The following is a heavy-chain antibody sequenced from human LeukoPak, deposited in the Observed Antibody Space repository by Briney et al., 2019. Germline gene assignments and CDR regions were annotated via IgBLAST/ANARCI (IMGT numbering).Heavy chain of an antibody. J-gene: IGHJ6*03. V-gene: IGHV5-51*01. CDR2: IYPGDSDT. CDR1: GYRFTSYW. CDR3: ARQYSYGSGSYSYYYYYMDV. D-gene: IGHD3-10*01. Sequence: GESLKISCKGSGYRFTSYWIGWVRQMPGKGLEWMGIIYPGDSDTRYSPSFQGQVTISAAKSISTAYLQWSSLKASDTAMYYCARQYSYGSGSYSYYYYYMDVWGKGTTVTVSS.